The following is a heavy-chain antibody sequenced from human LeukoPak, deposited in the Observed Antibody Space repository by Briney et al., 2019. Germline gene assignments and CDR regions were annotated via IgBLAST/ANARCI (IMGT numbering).Heavy chain of an antibody. CDR3: ARALGYSGYDGMDL. CDR2: ISYDGSNK. V-gene: IGHV3-30*04. D-gene: IGHD5-12*01. J-gene: IGHJ6*02. Sequence: GGSLRLSCAASGFTFSSYAMHWVRQARGKGVEWVAVISYDGSNKYYADSVKGRFTISRDNSKNTLYPQMNSLRAEDTAVYYCARALGYSGYDGMDLWGQGTTVTVSS. CDR1: GFTFSSYA.